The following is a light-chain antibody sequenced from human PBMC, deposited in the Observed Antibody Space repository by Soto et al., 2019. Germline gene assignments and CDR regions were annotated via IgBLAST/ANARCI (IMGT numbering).Light chain of an antibody. CDR2: DAS. CDR1: QDISNY. CDR3: QQYDNLPLT. J-gene: IGKJ4*01. Sequence: DIQMTQSPSSLSASVVDRVTITCQASQDISNYLNWYQQKPGKAPKLLIYDASNLETGVPSRFSGSGSGTDFTFTISSLQPEDIATYYCQQYDNLPLTFGGGTTVDMK. V-gene: IGKV1-33*01.